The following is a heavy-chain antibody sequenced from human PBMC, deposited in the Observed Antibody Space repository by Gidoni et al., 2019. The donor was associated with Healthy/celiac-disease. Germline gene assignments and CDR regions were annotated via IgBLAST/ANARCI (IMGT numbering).Heavy chain of an antibody. V-gene: IGHV1-69*02. CDR1: GGTFSSYT. CDR3: ARVKYGGTRIYYFDY. Sequence: QVQLVQSGAEVKKPGSSVKVSCKASGGTFSSYTISWVRQAPGKWLEWMVRIIPIHGIANYAQKFQGRVTITADKSTSTAYMELSSLRSEDTAVYYCARVKYGGTRIYYFDYWGQGTLVTVSS. J-gene: IGHJ4*02. CDR2: IIPIHGIA. D-gene: IGHD2-15*01.